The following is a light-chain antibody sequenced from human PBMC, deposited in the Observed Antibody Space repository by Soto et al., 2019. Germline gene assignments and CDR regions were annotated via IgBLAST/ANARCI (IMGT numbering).Light chain of an antibody. J-gene: IGLJ1*01. CDR3: SSYTSTTTPYV. CDR1: SSDIGGCNY. V-gene: IGLV2-14*03. Sequence: QSALTQPASVSGAPGQSITISCTGTSSDIGGCNYVSWYLQHPGKAPELIIYDVNNRPSGVSDRFSGSKSGTTASLTISGLQAADDADYYCSSYTSTTTPYVFGTGTKVTVL. CDR2: DVN.